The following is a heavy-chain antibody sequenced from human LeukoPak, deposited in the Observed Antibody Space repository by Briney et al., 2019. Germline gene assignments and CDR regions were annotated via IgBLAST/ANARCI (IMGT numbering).Heavy chain of an antibody. CDR3: ARMVGATMYYYYYMDV. V-gene: IGHV1-2*02. D-gene: IGHD1-26*01. CDR1: GYTFTGYY. J-gene: IGHJ6*03. Sequence: ASVKVSCKASGYTFTGYYMHWVRQAPGQGLEWMGWINPNSGGTNYAQKFQGRVTMTRDTSISTAYMELSRLRSDDTAVYYCARMVGATMYYYYYMDVWGKGTTVTVSS. CDR2: INPNSGGT.